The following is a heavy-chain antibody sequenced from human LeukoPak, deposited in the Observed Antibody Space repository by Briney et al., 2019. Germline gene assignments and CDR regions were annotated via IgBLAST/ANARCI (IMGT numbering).Heavy chain of an antibody. CDR2: IKHDGSED. CDR3: ARAAIYYFDY. CDR1: GFTFSNYW. J-gene: IGHJ4*02. V-gene: IGHV3-7*01. D-gene: IGHD2-2*02. Sequence: PGGSLKLSCAASGFTFSNYWMTWVRQAPGKGLEWVANIKHDGSEDYYLDSVKGRFTISRDNSKNTLYLQMNSLRAEDTAVYYCARAAIYYFDYWGQGTLVTVSS.